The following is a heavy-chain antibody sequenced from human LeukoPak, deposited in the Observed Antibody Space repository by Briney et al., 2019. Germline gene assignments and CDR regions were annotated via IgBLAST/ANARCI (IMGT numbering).Heavy chain of an antibody. CDR2: IDAGNGNT. CDR1: GYIFTRYA. Sequence: ASVKVSCKASGYIFTRYAMHWVRQAPGQRLEWMGWIDAGNGNTKYSQKFQDRVIITRDTSACTVYMELSSLRSEDTAVYFCARMGKHIVVVFRDYGMDVWGNGTTVTVSS. J-gene: IGHJ6*04. D-gene: IGHD2-21*01. CDR3: ARMGKHIVVVFRDYGMDV. V-gene: IGHV1-3*01.